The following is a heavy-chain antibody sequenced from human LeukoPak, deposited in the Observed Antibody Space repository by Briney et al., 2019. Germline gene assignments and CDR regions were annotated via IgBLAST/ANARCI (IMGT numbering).Heavy chain of an antibody. V-gene: IGHV4-61*01. CDR3: AREVYEAVVFDY. J-gene: IGHJ4*02. CDR2: IYYSGST. Sequence: KPSETLSLTCTVSGGSVSSGSYYWSWIRQPPGKGLEWIGYIYYSGSTNYNPSLKSRVTISVDTSKNQFSLKLSSVTAADTAVYYCAREVYEAVVFDYWGQGTLVTVSS. CDR1: GGSVSSGSYY. D-gene: IGHD5/OR15-5a*01.